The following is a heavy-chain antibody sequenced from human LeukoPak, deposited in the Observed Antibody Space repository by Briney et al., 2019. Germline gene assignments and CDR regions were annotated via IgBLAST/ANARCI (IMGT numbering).Heavy chain of an antibody. V-gene: IGHV3-21*01. Sequence: GGSLRLSCTVSGFTLSTYSLNWVRRAPGKGLEWVSLMTNSRSYYADSVKGRFTISRDNAKNSLYLQMNSLRAEDTAVYYCAREGHAAAAGTQDDDDYWGQGTLVTVSS. CDR1: GFTLSTYS. CDR2: MTNSRSY. J-gene: IGHJ4*02. CDR3: AREGHAAAAGTQDDDDY. D-gene: IGHD6-13*01.